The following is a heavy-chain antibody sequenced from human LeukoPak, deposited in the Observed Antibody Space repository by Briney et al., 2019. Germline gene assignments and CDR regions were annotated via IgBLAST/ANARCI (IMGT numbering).Heavy chain of an antibody. Sequence: GGSLRLSCAASGFTFSSYAMHWVRHAPGRGVEGVAVISYEGSNKYYADSVKARFTLSRDNSKNTLYLQTNSLRAEDRAVYYCARERTITMIVSDVFDIWGKGKMVTVSS. CDR3: ARERTITMIVSDVFDI. J-gene: IGHJ3*02. D-gene: IGHD3-22*01. CDR1: GFTFSSYA. V-gene: IGHV3-30-3*01. CDR2: ISYEGSNK.